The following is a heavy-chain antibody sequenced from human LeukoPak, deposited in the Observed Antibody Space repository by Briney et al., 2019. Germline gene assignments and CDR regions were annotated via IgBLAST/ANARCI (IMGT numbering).Heavy chain of an antibody. Sequence: ASVKVSCKASGYTFTGYYMHWVRRAPGQGLEWMGWINPNSGGTNYAQKFQGRVTMTRDTSISTAYMELSRLRSDDTAVYYCAREEFGSSGWYSDYWGQGTLVTVSS. J-gene: IGHJ4*02. V-gene: IGHV1-2*02. CDR2: INPNSGGT. CDR1: GYTFTGYY. D-gene: IGHD6-19*01. CDR3: AREEFGSSGWYSDY.